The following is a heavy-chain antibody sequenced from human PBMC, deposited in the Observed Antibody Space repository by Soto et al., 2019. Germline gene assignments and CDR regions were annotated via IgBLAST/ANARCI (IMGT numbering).Heavy chain of an antibody. CDR2: IYHSGST. J-gene: IGHJ6*02. CDR3: VRYGDANYSFYGMDV. Sequence: QLHLQESGSGLVKPSETLSLTCAVSGGSISSDGYSWSWIRQPPGKGLEWVGYIYHSGSTHYNPSLKSRVTISVDRSKNQFSLNLTSLTAADTAVYYCVRYGDANYSFYGMDVWGQGTTVTVSS. CDR1: GGSISSDGYS. V-gene: IGHV4-30-2*01. D-gene: IGHD4-17*01.